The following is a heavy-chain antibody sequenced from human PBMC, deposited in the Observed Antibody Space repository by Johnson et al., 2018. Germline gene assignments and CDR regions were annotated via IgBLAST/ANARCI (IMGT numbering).Heavy chain of an antibody. Sequence: VQLVESGGGVVQPGRSLRLPCAASGFTFSSYAMHWVRQAPGQGLEWVAVISYDGSNKYYADSVKGRFTISRDTSKNTLYLQMNSLRAEDTAVYYCARASVVTSEYFQHWGQGTLVTVSS. D-gene: IGHD2-21*02. CDR1: GFTFSSYA. J-gene: IGHJ1*01. CDR3: ARASVVTSEYFQH. CDR2: ISYDGSNK. V-gene: IGHV3-30-3*01.